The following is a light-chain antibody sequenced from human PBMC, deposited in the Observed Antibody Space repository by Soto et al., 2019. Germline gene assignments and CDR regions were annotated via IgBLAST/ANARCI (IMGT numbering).Light chain of an antibody. V-gene: IGLV3-9*01. CDR3: QVWDSSTVV. J-gene: IGLJ2*01. CDR1: NIGSKN. Sequence: SYELTQPLSVSVAQGQTARITCGGNNIGSKNVHWYQQKPGQAPVLVIYRDTNRPSGIPERFSGSNSGNAATLTISRAQAGDEADLYCQVWDSSTVVFGGGTNLTVL. CDR2: RDT.